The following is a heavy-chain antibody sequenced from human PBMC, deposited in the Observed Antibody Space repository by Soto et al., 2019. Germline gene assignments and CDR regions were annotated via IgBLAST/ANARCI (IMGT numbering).Heavy chain of an antibody. V-gene: IGHV3-7*01. Sequence: EVQLVDSGGDLVQPGESLRLSCAASGFPFSSYWMSWVRQAPGKGLEWVANIKPDGSEKYYVDSVKGRLTISRDNAKTSLYLQMNSLRAEDTALYYCVRGGYDFNDWGQGTLVTVSS. CDR3: VRGGYDFND. CDR1: GFPFSSYW. D-gene: IGHD3-16*01. J-gene: IGHJ4*02. CDR2: IKPDGSEK.